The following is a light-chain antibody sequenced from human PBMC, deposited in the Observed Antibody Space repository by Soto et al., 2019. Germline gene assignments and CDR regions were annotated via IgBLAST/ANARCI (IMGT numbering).Light chain of an antibody. J-gene: IGKJ4*01. Sequence: EIVLTQSPATLSLSPGERATLSCRASQSVGGYLDWYQQKPGQAPRLLIYDASNRASGIPARFSGSGSGTDFTLTLSSLEPEDLAVYYCHLRSNWPPLTFGGGTKVEIK. CDR3: HLRSNWPPLT. V-gene: IGKV3-11*01. CDR1: QSVGGY. CDR2: DAS.